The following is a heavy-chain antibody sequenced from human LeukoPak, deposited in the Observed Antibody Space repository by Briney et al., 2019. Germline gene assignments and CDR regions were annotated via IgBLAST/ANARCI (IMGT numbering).Heavy chain of an antibody. D-gene: IGHD4-17*01. J-gene: IGHJ4*02. Sequence: GGSLRLSCAASGFTFSIYEMNWVRQAPGKGLEWISYISSSGTTIYYADSVKGRFTISRDNAKKSLYLQMNSLRAEDTAVYYCARPLDYGDYVPLDYWGQGTLVTVSS. CDR3: ARPLDYGDYVPLDY. V-gene: IGHV3-48*03. CDR1: GFTFSIYE. CDR2: ISSSGTTI.